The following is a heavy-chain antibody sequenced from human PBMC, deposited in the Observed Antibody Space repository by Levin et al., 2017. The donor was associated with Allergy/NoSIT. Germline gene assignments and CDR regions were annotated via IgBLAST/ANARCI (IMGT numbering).Heavy chain of an antibody. D-gene: IGHD6-19*01. V-gene: IGHV3-49*03. CDR3: SRPIAVAYMHFDP. J-gene: IGHJ5*02. CDR2: IRSEAHGGTS. Sequence: GGSLSLSCSASGFNFADYATSWFRQPPGKGLEWVGFIRSEAHGGTSEFAASVKGRFTFSRDESKSIAYLQMNSLKTEDTAVYYCSRPIAVAYMHFDPWGQGTLVTVSS. CDR1: GFNFADYA.